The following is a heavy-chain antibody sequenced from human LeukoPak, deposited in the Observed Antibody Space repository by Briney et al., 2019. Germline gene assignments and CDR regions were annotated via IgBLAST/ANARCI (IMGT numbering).Heavy chain of an antibody. J-gene: IGHJ4*02. CDR3: ARDEWFGESHFDY. CDR1: GYTFTSYA. D-gene: IGHD3-10*01. CDR2: INAGNGNT. Sequence: ASVKVSCKASGYTFTSYAMHWVRQAPGQRLEWMGGINAGNGNTKYSQKFQGRVTITRDTSASTAYMELSSLRSEDTAVYYCARDEWFGESHFDYWGQGTLVTVSS. V-gene: IGHV1-3*01.